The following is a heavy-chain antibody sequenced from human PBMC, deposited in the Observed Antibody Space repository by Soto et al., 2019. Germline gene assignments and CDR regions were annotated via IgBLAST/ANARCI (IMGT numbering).Heavy chain of an antibody. V-gene: IGHV3-23*01. J-gene: IGHJ4*02. D-gene: IGHD3-3*01. Sequence: VGSLRLSCAASGFTFSSYAMSWVRQAPGKGLEWVSAISGSGGSTYYADSVKGRFTISRDNSKNTLYLQMNSLRAEDTAVYYCERPPFLEWFDYWGQGTLVTVSS. CDR1: GFTFSSYA. CDR3: ERPPFLEWFDY. CDR2: ISGSGGST.